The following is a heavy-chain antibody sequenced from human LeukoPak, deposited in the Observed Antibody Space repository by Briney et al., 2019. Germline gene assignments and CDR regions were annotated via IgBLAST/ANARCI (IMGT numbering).Heavy chain of an antibody. CDR3: AKFKSSGYYYYYYMDV. CDR2: ISGSGGST. V-gene: IGHV3-23*01. CDR1: GFTFSIYA. Sequence: PGGSLRLSCAASGFTFSIYAMSWVRQAPGKGLEWGSAISGSGGSTYYADSVKGRFTISRDNSKNTLYLQMNSLRAEDTAVYYCAKFKSSGYYYYYYMDVWGKGATVTVSS. J-gene: IGHJ6*03. D-gene: IGHD2-15*01.